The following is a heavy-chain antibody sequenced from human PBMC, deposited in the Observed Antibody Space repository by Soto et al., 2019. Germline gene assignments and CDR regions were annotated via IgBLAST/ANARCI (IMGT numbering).Heavy chain of an antibody. CDR3: ARTMVRGVIIPTDYYYYYMDV. CDR1: GGSISSYY. J-gene: IGHJ6*03. Sequence: SETLSLTCTVSGGSISSYYWSWSRQPPGKGLEWIGYIYYSGSTNYNPSLKSRVTISVDTSKNQFSLKLSSVTAADTAVYYCARTMVRGVIIPTDYYYYYMDVWGKGTTVTVSS. V-gene: IGHV4-59*08. CDR2: IYYSGST. D-gene: IGHD3-10*01.